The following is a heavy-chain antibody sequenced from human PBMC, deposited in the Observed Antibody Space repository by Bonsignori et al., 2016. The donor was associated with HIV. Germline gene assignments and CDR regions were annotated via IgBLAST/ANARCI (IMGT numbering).Heavy chain of an antibody. CDR2: IYHSGST. Sequence: WIRQPPGKGLEWIGSIYHSGSTYYNPSLKSRVTISVDTSKNQFSLKLSSVTAADTAVYYCARHGAPYYDFWSGYPRGPFDYWGQGTLVTVSS. D-gene: IGHD3-3*01. V-gene: IGHV4-38-2*01. J-gene: IGHJ4*02. CDR3: ARHGAPYYDFWSGYPRGPFDY.